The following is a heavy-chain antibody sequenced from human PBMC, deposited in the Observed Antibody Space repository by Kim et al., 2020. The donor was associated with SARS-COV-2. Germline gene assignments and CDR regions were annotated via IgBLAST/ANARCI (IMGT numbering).Heavy chain of an antibody. CDR1: GGSTNGYY. CDR2: FYGAGNS. CDR3: ARHGKEMATTGAVDGFDI. Sequence: SETLSLTCTVSGGSTNGYYWSWIRQPPGKGLEWIGDFYGAGNSDSNPSLKSRVTISVDTSKKQLSLKLTSATAADTAVYYCARHGKEMATTGAVDGFDI. J-gene: IGHJ3*02. V-gene: IGHV4-59*08. D-gene: IGHD5-12*01.